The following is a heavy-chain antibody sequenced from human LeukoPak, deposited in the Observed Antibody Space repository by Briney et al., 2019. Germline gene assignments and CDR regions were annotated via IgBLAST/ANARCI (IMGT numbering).Heavy chain of an antibody. CDR3: ARGEYSGSTYYFDY. CDR1: GGSFSGYY. J-gene: IGHJ4*02. CDR2: INHSGST. Sequence: SETLSLTCAVYGGSFSGYYWSWIRQPPGKGLEWIGEINHSGSTNYNPSLKSRVTISVGTSKNQFSLKLSSVTAADTAVYYCARGEYSGSTYYFDYWGQGTLVTVSS. D-gene: IGHD1-26*01. V-gene: IGHV4-34*01.